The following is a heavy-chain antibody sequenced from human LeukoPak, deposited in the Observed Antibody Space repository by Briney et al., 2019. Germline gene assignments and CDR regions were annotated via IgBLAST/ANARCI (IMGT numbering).Heavy chain of an antibody. D-gene: IGHD3-3*01. Sequence: QPGRSLRLSCAAAGFTFGDFGMHWVRQAPGKALEWVALIWKDGSDEFYADSVKGRFTISRDNSRNTLSLQMNSLRGEDTAVYYCAREEAFQLEASLDQWGQGTLVTVSS. CDR1: GFTFGDFG. CDR2: IWKDGSDE. V-gene: IGHV3-33*01. CDR3: AREEAFQLEASLDQ. J-gene: IGHJ4*02.